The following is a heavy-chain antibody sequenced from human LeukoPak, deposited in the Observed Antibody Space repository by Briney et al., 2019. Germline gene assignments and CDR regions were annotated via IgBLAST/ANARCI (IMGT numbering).Heavy chain of an antibody. CDR1: GFTFSIYA. CDR2: ISGSGGST. V-gene: IGHV3-23*01. CDR3: ARSTVTTPYYFDF. J-gene: IGHJ4*02. Sequence: GGSLRLSCAASGFTFSIYAMSWVRQAPGKGLEWVSAISGSGGSTYYADSVKGRFTISRDNSKNTLYLQMNSLRAEDTAVYYCARSTVTTPYYFDFWGQGTLVTVSS. D-gene: IGHD4-17*01.